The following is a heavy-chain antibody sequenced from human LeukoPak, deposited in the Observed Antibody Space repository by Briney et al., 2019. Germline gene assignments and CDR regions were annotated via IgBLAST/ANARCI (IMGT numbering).Heavy chain of an antibody. V-gene: IGHV3-23*01. CDR1: GFTFSSYA. J-gene: IGHJ4*02. D-gene: IGHD6-19*01. CDR3: AKDPRTSGNSSGWYGYFDY. CDR2: ISGSGGST. Sequence: GGSLRLSCAASGFTFSSYAMSWVRQAPGKGLEWVSAISGSGGSTYYADSVKGRFTISRDNSKNTLYLQMNSLRAEDTAVYYCAKDPRTSGNSSGWYGYFDYWGQGTLVTVSS.